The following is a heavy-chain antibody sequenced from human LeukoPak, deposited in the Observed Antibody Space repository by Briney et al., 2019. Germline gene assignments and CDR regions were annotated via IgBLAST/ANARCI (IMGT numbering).Heavy chain of an antibody. CDR1: GFTFRSYT. CDR3: AKEMGYYYSGTAIDY. V-gene: IGHV3-30-3*01. Sequence: GGSLRLSCAASGFTFRSYTMHWVRQAPGKGLEWVAFISYDGTNKYYADSVKGRFTISRDNSKNTLYLQMNSLRPEDTALYYCAKEMGYYYSGTAIDYWGQGTLVTVSS. D-gene: IGHD2-21*02. J-gene: IGHJ4*02. CDR2: ISYDGTNK.